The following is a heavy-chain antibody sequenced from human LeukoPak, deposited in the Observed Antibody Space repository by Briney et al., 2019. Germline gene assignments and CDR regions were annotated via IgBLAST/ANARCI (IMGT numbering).Heavy chain of an antibody. V-gene: IGHV4-59*12. J-gene: IGHJ6*02. CDR1: GGTISSYY. Sequence: SETLSLTCTVSGGTISSYYWSWIRQPPGKGLEWIGYIYYSGSTNYNPSLKSRVTISVDTSKNQFSLKLTSVTAADTAVYYCARGDYYDSSGWGRTYYYGMDVWGQGTTVTVSS. D-gene: IGHD3-22*01. CDR2: IYYSGST. CDR3: ARGDYYDSSGWGRTYYYGMDV.